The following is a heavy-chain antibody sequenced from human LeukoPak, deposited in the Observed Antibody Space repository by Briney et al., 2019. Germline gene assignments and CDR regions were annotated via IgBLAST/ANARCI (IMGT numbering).Heavy chain of an antibody. D-gene: IGHD6-13*01. CDR2: ISGSGGST. Sequence: GGSLRLSCAASGFTFSSYAMSWVRQAPGKGLEWVSAISGSGGSTYYADSVKGRFTISRDNSKNTLYLQMNSLRAEDTALYYCAKGGIHRGYYYYYMDVWGKGTTVTISS. J-gene: IGHJ6*03. CDR1: GFTFSSYA. CDR3: AKGGIHRGYYYYYMDV. V-gene: IGHV3-23*01.